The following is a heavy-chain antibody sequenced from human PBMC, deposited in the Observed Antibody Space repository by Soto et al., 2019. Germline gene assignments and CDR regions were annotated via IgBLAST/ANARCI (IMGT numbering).Heavy chain of an antibody. J-gene: IGHJ3*02. CDR2: ISSSGTGI. CDR3: ARAYSDAFDI. V-gene: IGHV3-11*01. CDR1: GFTFSDYY. D-gene: IGHD2-15*01. Sequence: GGSLRLSCAASGFTFSDYYMTWIRQAPGKGLEWVSYISSSGTGIYYADSVKGRFTISRDNAKNSLYLQMSSLRAEDTAVYYCARAYSDAFDIWGQGSMVTVSS.